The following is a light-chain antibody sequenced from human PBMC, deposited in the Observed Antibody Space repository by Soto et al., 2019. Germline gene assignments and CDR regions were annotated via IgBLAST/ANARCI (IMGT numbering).Light chain of an antibody. CDR1: SSDVGSYNL. Sequence: QSVLTQSASVSGSPGQSITISCPGTSSDVGSYNLVSWYQQHPGKAPKLMIYEVSKRPSGVSNRFSGSKSGNTASLTISGLQAEDEADYYCCSYAGSSTYVFGTGTKVTVL. CDR2: EVS. V-gene: IGLV2-23*02. CDR3: CSYAGSSTYV. J-gene: IGLJ1*01.